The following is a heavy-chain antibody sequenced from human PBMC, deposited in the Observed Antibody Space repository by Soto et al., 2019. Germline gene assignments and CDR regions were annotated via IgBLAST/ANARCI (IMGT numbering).Heavy chain of an antibody. Sequence: QVQLVQSGAELKKPGASVKVSCKASGYTFSNYDMNWVRQATGQGPEWIGWVNPNNGDTGYAQKSQGRVTLTTDISTTTAYMELTSLRSEDTAIYHCAKVSRKGSAIDFDYWGQGTLITVSS. J-gene: IGHJ4*02. CDR2: VNPNNGDT. D-gene: IGHD3-10*01. CDR3: AKVSRKGSAIDFDY. V-gene: IGHV1-8*01. CDR1: GYTFSNYD.